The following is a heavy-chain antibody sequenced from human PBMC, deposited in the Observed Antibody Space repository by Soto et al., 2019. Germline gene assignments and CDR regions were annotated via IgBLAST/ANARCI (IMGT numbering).Heavy chain of an antibody. CDR2: IYHSGSI. J-gene: IGHJ4*02. CDR1: GGSISSGGYS. CDR3: AAGYCSGGSCYDYFDY. V-gene: IGHV4-30-2*01. Sequence: TLSLTCAVSGGSISSGGYSWSWIRQPPGKGLKWIGYIYHSGSIYYNPSLKSRVTISVDTSKNQFSLKLSSVTAADTAVYYCAAGYCSGGSCYDYFDYWGQGTLVTVSS. D-gene: IGHD2-15*01.